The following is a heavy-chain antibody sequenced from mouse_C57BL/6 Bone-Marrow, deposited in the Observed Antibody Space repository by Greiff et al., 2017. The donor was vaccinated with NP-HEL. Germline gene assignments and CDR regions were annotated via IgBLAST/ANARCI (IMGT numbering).Heavy chain of an antibody. Sequence: QVQLKQSGPGLVQPSQSLSITCTVSGFSLTSYGVHWVRQSPGKGLEWLGVIWRGGSTDYNVAFMSSLSFTTDNSKSQVFFKMNRLQADDTAIYYCATQGWLPYVPRGYWGQGTTLTVSS. V-gene: IGHV2-5*01. D-gene: IGHD2-2*01. CDR2: IWRGGST. CDR3: ATQGWLPYVPRGY. CDR1: GFSLTSYG. J-gene: IGHJ2*01.